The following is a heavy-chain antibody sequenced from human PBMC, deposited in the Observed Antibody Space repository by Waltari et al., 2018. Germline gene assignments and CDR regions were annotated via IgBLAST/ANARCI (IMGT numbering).Heavy chain of an antibody. J-gene: IGHJ4*02. CDR1: GYSISSGYY. CDR2: IYHSGST. V-gene: IGHV4-38-2*02. Sequence: QVQLQESGPGLVKPSETLSLTCTVSGYSISSGYYWGWIRQPPGKGLEWIGSIYHSGSTYYNPSLKSRVTISVDTSKNQFSLKLSSVTAADTAVYYCAGGDFWSGYSEMDYWGQGTLVTVSS. CDR3: AGGDFWSGYSEMDY. D-gene: IGHD3-3*01.